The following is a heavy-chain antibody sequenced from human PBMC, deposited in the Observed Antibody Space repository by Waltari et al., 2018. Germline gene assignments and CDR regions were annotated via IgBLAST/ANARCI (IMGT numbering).Heavy chain of an antibody. D-gene: IGHD1-20*01. J-gene: IGHJ4*02. V-gene: IGHV3-48*03. CDR1: GFIFSSYE. CDR2: IGGTT. CDR3: ARDSGTCRGDNCNHFNY. Sequence: EVQLVESGGGLAQPGGSLRLSCVASGFIFSSYEMNWVRQAPGKGLEWISYIGGTTHYADSVKGRFTISRANAKNSLYLQMNSLSAEDTAVYYCARDSGTCRGDNCNHFNYWGPGTLVTVSS.